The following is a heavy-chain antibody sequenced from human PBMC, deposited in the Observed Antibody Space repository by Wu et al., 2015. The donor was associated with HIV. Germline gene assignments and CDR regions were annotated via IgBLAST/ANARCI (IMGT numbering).Heavy chain of an antibody. CDR3: ARGAADYYDSSGYGY. CDR2: MAPNSDVT. J-gene: IGHJ4*02. V-gene: IGHV1-2*02. CDR1: GYTFTGYY. Sequence: QVQLVQSGAEVKKPGASVKVSCKASGYTFTGYYMHWVRQAPGQGLEWMGWMAPNSDVTNYAPKLQGRVTMTRDTSISTAYMELSSLRSDDTAVYYCARGAADYYDSSGYGYWGQGTLVTVSS. D-gene: IGHD3-22*01.